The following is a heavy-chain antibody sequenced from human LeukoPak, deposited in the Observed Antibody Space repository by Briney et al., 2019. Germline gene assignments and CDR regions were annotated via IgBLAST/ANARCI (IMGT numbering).Heavy chain of an antibody. V-gene: IGHV3-43*02. Sequence: GSLRLSCAASGFSFDDYAMLWVRQGPGKGLEWVSLISGDGGSTYYGDSVKGRFIISRDNSKNSLYLHMNSLRNEDTALYYCAKGHFGAGHYWGQGTLVTVSS. CDR1: GFSFDDYA. CDR2: ISGDGGST. D-gene: IGHD3-3*01. J-gene: IGHJ4*02. CDR3: AKGHFGAGHY.